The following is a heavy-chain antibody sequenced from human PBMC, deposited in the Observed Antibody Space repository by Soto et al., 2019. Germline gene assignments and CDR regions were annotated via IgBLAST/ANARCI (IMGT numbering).Heavy chain of an antibody. CDR1: GYTFTSYG. J-gene: IGHJ6*02. V-gene: IGHV1-18*01. D-gene: IGHD3-10*01. CDR3: AIPTKYYGSGSYLYYGMDV. Sequence: ASVKVSCKASGYTFTSYGISWVRQAPGQGLEWMGWISSYNGNTNYAQKLQGRVTMTTDTSTSTAYMGLRSLRSDDTAVYYCAIPTKYYGSGSYLYYGMDVWGQGTTVTVSS. CDR2: ISSYNGNT.